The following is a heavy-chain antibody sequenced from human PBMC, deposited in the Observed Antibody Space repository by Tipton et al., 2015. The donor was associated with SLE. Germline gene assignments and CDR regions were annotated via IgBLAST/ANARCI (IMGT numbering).Heavy chain of an antibody. CDR1: GYSISSGYY. J-gene: IGHJ4*02. CDR2: IYHSGST. CDR3: ARVGMEVTPGYFDY. Sequence: TLSLTCAVSGYSISSGYYWGWIRQPPGKGLEWIGSIYHSGSTYYNPSLKSRVTISVDTSKNQFSLKLSSVTAGDTAVYYCARVGMEVTPGYFDYWGQGTLVTVSS. D-gene: IGHD2-21*02. V-gene: IGHV4-38-2*01.